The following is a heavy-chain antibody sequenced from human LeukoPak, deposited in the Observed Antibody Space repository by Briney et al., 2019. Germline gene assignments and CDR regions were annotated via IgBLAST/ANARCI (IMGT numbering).Heavy chain of an antibody. V-gene: IGHV4-59*08. CDR3: ARHDPIVGTPDAFDI. D-gene: IGHD1-26*01. Sequence: PSETLSLTCTVSGGSINSYYWSWIRQPPGRGLEWIGSIHYSGSTSYNPSLRSRVTISQDTSKNQFSLKLSSVTAADTAVYHCARHDPIVGTPDAFDIWGQGTMVTVSS. CDR2: IHYSGST. CDR1: GGSINSYY. J-gene: IGHJ3*02.